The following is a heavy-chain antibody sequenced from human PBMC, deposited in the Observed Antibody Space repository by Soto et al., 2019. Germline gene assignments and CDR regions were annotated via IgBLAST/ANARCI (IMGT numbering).Heavy chain of an antibody. CDR2: ISGSGGST. D-gene: IGHD3-22*01. J-gene: IGHJ4*02. Sequence: GGSLRLSCAASGFTFSSYAMSWVRQAPGKGLEWVSAISGSGGSTYYADSVKGRFTISRDNSKNTLYLQMNSLKTEDTAIYYCTTDSYITIVIVRFDYWGQGTLVTVSS. V-gene: IGHV3-23*01. CDR3: TTDSYITIVIVRFDY. CDR1: GFTFSSYA.